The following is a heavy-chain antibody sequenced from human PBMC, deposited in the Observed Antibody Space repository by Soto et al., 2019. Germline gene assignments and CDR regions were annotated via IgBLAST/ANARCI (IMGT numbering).Heavy chain of an antibody. V-gene: IGHV1-18*04. CDR2: ISTNSGHT. Sequence: QVQLVQSGTEVKKPGASVKVSCKASGYTFTNYGITWVRQAPGQGLEWMGGISTNSGHTDHAQKFRGRVTMTTDRSTTTAHIDLRSLRSDDTAVYYCAREEYRQVYHWGQGTLVTVSS. D-gene: IGHD3-16*02. CDR1: GYTFTNYG. J-gene: IGHJ1*01. CDR3: AREEYRQVYH.